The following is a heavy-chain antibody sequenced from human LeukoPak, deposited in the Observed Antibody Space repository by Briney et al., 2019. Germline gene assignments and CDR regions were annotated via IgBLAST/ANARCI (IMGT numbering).Heavy chain of an antibody. V-gene: IGHV3-30*18. D-gene: IGHD3-10*01. CDR1: GFTFSDYG. CDR3: AKVFEVRGARRPKDY. J-gene: IGHJ4*02. Sequence: PGGSLRLSCAASGFTFSDYGMHWARQVPGKGLEWVALISYDGGNKSYADSVRDRFTISRDNSKNTLFLQMNSLRIEDTAVYYCAKVFEVRGARRPKDYWGQGTLVIVSS. CDR2: ISYDGGNK.